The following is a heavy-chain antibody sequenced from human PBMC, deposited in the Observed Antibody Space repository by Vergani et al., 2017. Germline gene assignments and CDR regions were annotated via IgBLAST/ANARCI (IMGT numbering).Heavy chain of an antibody. Sequence: QVQLVQSGAEVKKPGSSVKVSCKASGYTFTSYGISWVRQAPGQGLEWMGWISAYNGNTNYAQKLQGRVTMTTDTSTSTAYMELRSLRSDDTAVYYCARDRSGTGGFWSGYYMYYYYGMDVWGQGTTVTVSS. D-gene: IGHD3-3*01. V-gene: IGHV1-18*01. CDR3: ARDRSGTGGFWSGYYMYYYYGMDV. CDR2: ISAYNGNT. CDR1: GYTFTSYG. J-gene: IGHJ6*02.